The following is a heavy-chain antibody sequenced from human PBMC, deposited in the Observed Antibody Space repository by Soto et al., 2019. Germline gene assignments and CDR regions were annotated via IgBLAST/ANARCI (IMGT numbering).Heavy chain of an antibody. J-gene: IGHJ5*02. Sequence: PGGSLRLSCAASGFTFDDYAMHWVRQAPGKGLEWVSGISWNSGSIGYADSVKGRFTISRDNAKNSLYLQMNSLRAEDTALYYCAKDIYARVVPAASIPWFDPWGQGTLVTVSS. CDR1: GFTFDDYA. D-gene: IGHD2-2*01. CDR2: ISWNSGSI. V-gene: IGHV3-9*01. CDR3: AKDIYARVVPAASIPWFDP.